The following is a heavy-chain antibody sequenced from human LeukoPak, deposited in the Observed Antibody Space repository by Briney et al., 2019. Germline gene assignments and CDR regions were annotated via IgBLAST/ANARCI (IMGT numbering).Heavy chain of an antibody. V-gene: IGHV4-4*07. CDR2: IYTSGST. CDR1: GGSISSYY. CDR3: ARGAVIPAAMVDAFDI. D-gene: IGHD2-2*01. Sequence: SETLSLTCTVPGGSISSYYWSWIRQPAGKGLEWIGRIYTSGSTNYNPSLKSRVTISVDTSKNQFSLKLSSVTAADTAVYYCARGAVIPAAMVDAFDIWGQGTMVTVSS. J-gene: IGHJ3*02.